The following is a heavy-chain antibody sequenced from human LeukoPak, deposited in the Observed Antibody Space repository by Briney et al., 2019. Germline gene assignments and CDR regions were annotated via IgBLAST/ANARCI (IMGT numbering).Heavy chain of an antibody. CDR1: GYSLSSGYY. D-gene: IGHD4-17*01. V-gene: IGHV4-38-2*02. J-gene: IGHJ4*02. CDR3: ARVPRTGERNDY. Sequence: PSETLSLTCTVSGYSLSSGYYWCWIRQPPGKGLEWFGSIYHSGSTYYNPSLKSRVTISVDTSKNQLSLKLSSVTAADTAVYYCARVPRTGERNDYWGQGTLVTVSS. CDR2: IYHSGST.